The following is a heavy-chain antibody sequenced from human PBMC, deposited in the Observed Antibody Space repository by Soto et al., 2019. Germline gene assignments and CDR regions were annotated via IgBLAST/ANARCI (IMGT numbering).Heavy chain of an antibody. Sequence: PETLSLTCAVYGGSFSGYYWIWIRQPPGKGLEWIGEINHSGSTNYNPSLKSRVTISVDTSKNQFSLKLSSVTAADTAVYYCARGIGWGALDFDYWGQGTLVTVSS. CDR2: INHSGST. D-gene: IGHD6-19*01. J-gene: IGHJ4*02. CDR3: ARGIGWGALDFDY. CDR1: GGSFSGYY. V-gene: IGHV4-34*01.